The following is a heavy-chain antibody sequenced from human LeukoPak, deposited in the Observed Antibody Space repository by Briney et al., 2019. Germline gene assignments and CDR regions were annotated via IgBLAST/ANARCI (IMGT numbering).Heavy chain of an antibody. V-gene: IGHV1-18*01. CDR1: GYTFTSYG. Sequence: ASVKVSCKASGYTFTSYGITWVRQAPGQGLEWMGWISAYNGNTNYAQKLQGRVTMTTDTSTSTAYMELRSLRSDDTAVYYCARDIRSLDAFDIWGQGTMVTVSS. CDR3: ARDIRSLDAFDI. CDR2: ISAYNGNT. J-gene: IGHJ3*02.